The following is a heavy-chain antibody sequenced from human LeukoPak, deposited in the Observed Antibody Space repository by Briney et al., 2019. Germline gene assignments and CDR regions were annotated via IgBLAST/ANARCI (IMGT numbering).Heavy chain of an antibody. V-gene: IGHV3-30*02. Sequence: GGSLRLSCAASGFTFSSYGMHWVRQAPGKGLEWVAFIRYDGSNKYYADSVKGRFTISRDNSKNTLYLQMNSLRAEDTAVYYCAKTYYYGSGSFGACMDVWGKGTTVTVSS. D-gene: IGHD3-10*01. CDR1: GFTFSSYG. CDR3: AKTYYYGSGSFGACMDV. J-gene: IGHJ6*03. CDR2: IRYDGSNK.